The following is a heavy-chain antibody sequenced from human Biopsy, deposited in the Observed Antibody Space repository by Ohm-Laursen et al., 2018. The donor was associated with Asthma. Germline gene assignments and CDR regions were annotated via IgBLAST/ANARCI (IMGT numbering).Heavy chain of an antibody. V-gene: IGHV3-9*01. CDR3: VKDIRLQLWGFDS. CDR1: GFTFDDYA. D-gene: IGHD6-13*01. Sequence: SLRLSCAASGFTFDDYAMHWVRQAPGKGLEWVSGVSWNSGSIDYADPVKGRFTISRDNAKNSLYLQMNSLRGADTALYYCVKDIRLQLWGFDSWGQGTLVTVSS. J-gene: IGHJ4*02. CDR2: VSWNSGSI.